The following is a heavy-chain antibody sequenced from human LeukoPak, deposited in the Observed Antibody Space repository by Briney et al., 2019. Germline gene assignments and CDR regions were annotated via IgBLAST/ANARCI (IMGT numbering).Heavy chain of an antibody. J-gene: IGHJ5*02. CDR3: ARTIIQYNNRFDP. V-gene: IGHV3-53*01. D-gene: IGHD3-3*01. Sequence: GGSLRLSCAASGFTVSSNYMSWVRQAPGKGLDWVSVIYSGGSTYYADSVKGRFTISRDNSKNTLYLQMNALRAEDTAVYYCARTIIQYNNRFDPWGQGTLVTVSS. CDR1: GFTVSSNY. CDR2: IYSGGST.